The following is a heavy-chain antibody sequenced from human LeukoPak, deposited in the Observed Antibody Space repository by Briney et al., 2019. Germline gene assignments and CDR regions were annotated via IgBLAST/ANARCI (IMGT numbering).Heavy chain of an antibody. D-gene: IGHD3-10*02. CDR1: GYSFSNFG. CDR2: IIAVTGIT. CDR3: ARVPYVAPKARYFQH. J-gene: IGHJ1*01. V-gene: IGHV1-18*01. Sequence: ASVKVSCKASGYSFSNFGISWVRQAPGQGLEWVAWIIAVTGITNYAQKFQGRVTVTTDTSTSTAYMELRGLRSDDTAVYYCARVPYVAPKARYFQHWGQGTLVTVSS.